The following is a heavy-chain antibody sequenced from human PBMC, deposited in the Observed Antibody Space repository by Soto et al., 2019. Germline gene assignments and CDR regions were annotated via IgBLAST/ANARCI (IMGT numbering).Heavy chain of an antibody. CDR1: GFTFSSYA. Sequence: GGSLRLSCAASGFTFSSYAMHWVRQAPGKGLEWVAVISYDGSNKYYADSVKGRFTISRDNSKNTLYLQMNSLRAEDTAVYYCAGSIAAAGIDYFYGMDVWGQGTTVTVSS. J-gene: IGHJ6*02. D-gene: IGHD6-13*01. CDR3: AGSIAAAGIDYFYGMDV. V-gene: IGHV3-30-3*01. CDR2: ISYDGSNK.